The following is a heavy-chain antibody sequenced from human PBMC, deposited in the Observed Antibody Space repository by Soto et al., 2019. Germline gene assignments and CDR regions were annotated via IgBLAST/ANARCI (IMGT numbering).Heavy chain of an antibody. V-gene: IGHV3-23*01. CDR3: AQAISGERQIDY. J-gene: IGHJ4*02. Sequence: EVQLLESGGGLVQPGGSLRLACAASGFTFSNYAMGWVRQAPGKGLEWVSTISSTADGTDYADSVKGRFTISRDNSKNTLYLQMNSLRAEDTAVYYCAQAISGERQIDYWGQGTLVTVSS. CDR1: GFTFSNYA. D-gene: IGHD7-27*01. CDR2: ISSTADGT.